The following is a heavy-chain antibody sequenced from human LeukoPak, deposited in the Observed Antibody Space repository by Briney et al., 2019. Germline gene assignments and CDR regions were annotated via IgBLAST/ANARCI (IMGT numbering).Heavy chain of an antibody. CDR1: GFPLSSYG. Sequence: GGSLRLSCAASGFPLSSYGMHWVRQAPGKGLEWVAVISYDGSNKYYADSVKGRFTISRDNAKNSLYLQMNSLRAEDTAVYYCARDRYVGTTTAGDSDSWGQGTLVTVSS. CDR2: ISYDGSNK. CDR3: ARDRYVGTTTAGDSDS. J-gene: IGHJ4*02. V-gene: IGHV3-33*05. D-gene: IGHD1-26*01.